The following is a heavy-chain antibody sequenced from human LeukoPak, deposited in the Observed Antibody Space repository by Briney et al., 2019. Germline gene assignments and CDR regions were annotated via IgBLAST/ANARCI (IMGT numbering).Heavy chain of an antibody. D-gene: IGHD1-1*01. V-gene: IGHV3-13*01. CDR1: GFTFSSFD. Sequence: GGSLRLSCAASGFTFSSFDMHWVRQPTGQGLEWVSTIGTASDTYYPGSVEGRFTLSRDNAQNSLYLQMNSLTAGDTAVYYCARGPPRGKYYYMDVWGKGTTVTVSS. CDR3: ARGPPRGKYYYMDV. J-gene: IGHJ6*03. CDR2: IGTASDT.